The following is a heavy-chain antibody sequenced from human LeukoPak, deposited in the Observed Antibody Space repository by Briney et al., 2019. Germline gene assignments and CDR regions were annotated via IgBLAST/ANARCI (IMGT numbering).Heavy chain of an antibody. CDR3: ASKDSYESPHYYYGMDV. V-gene: IGHV3-21*06. D-gene: IGHD5-18*01. CDR2: ISGSGRYI. J-gene: IGHJ6*02. Sequence: KTGGSLRLSCAGFGFTFRSYNMNWVRQAPGKGLEWVASISGSGRYIYYADSVKGRFTISRDIARNSLYLQMNSLRVEDTAVYYCASKDSYESPHYYYGMDVWGQGTTVTVSS. CDR1: GFTFRSYN.